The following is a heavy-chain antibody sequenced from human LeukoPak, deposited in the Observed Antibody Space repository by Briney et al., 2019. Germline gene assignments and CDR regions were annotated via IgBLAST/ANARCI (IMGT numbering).Heavy chain of an antibody. CDR3: AREGNDYYYDQ. CDR2: ITGDCKYI. V-gene: IGHV3-21*01. CDR1: GLTFSGYV. D-gene: IGHD3-16*01. Sequence: GGSLRLSCAASGLTFSGYVMSWARQAPGKGLEWVSSITGDCKYITYADSVKGRFTISRDNAKNSLYLQVASLRGDDTATYYCAREGNDYYYDQWGQGTLVTVSP. J-gene: IGHJ4*02.